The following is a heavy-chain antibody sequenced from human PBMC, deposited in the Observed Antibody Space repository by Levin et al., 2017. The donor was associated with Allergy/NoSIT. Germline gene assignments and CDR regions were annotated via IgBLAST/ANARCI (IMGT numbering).Heavy chain of an antibody. CDR3: AKDQSPNTAIHTTCDY. CDR2: ISYDGSNK. CDR1: GFTFSSYG. Sequence: GGFLRLSCAASGFTFSSYGMHWVRQAPGKGLEWVAVISYDGSNKYYADSVKGRFTISRDNSKNTLYLQMNSLRAEDTAVYYCAKDQSPNTAIHTTCDYWGQGTLVTVSS. J-gene: IGHJ4*02. V-gene: IGHV3-30*18. D-gene: IGHD5-18*01.